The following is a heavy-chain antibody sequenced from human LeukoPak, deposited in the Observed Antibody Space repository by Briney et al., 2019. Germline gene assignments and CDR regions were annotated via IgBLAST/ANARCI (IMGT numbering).Heavy chain of an antibody. CDR3: VQDWAWGAFGY. CDR2: STPDAGRT. J-gene: IGHJ4*02. CDR1: GFTFSSYS. V-gene: IGHV3-23*01. D-gene: IGHD7-27*01. Sequence: GGSLRLFCAASGFTFSSYSMTWVRKAPGKGLEWVSGSTPDAGRTYYADSVKGRFTIYRDNSKNTVYLQMNSLGAEDTAVYYCVQDWAWGAFGYWGQGTLVTVS.